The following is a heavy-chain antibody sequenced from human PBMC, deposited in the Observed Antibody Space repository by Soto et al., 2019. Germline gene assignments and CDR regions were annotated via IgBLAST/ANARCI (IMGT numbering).Heavy chain of an antibody. V-gene: IGHV4-30-2*01. D-gene: IGHD2-21*02. Sequence: SETLSLTCAVSGGSISSGGYSWSWIRQPPGKGLEWIGYIYHSGSTYYNPSLKSRVTISVDRSKNQFSLKLRSVTAADTAIYFCARHALHELLFDSWGQGIPVTVSS. CDR1: GGSISSGGYS. J-gene: IGHJ4*02. CDR3: ARHALHELLFDS. CDR2: IYHSGST.